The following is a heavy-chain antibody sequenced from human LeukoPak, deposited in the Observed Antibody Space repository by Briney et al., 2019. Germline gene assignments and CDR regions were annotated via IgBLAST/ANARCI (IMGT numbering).Heavy chain of an antibody. D-gene: IGHD3-10*01. J-gene: IGHJ5*02. Sequence: SSETLSLTCAVYGGSFSGYYWSWIRQPPGKGLEWIGEINHSGSTNYNPSLKSRVTISVDTSKNQFSLKLSSVTAADTAVYYCARLHLRGSNWLDPWGQGTLVTVSS. CDR2: INHSGST. V-gene: IGHV4-34*01. CDR3: ARLHLRGSNWLDP. CDR1: GGSFSGYY.